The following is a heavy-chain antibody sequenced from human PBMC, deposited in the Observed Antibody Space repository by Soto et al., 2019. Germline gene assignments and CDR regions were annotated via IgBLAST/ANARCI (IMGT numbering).Heavy chain of an antibody. CDR1: GYSFCSFW. J-gene: IGHJ4*02. V-gene: IGHV5-51*01. CDR2: IYPSDSDT. CDR3: VRRNGDYDDPGYSSRAFDS. D-gene: IGHD2-21*02. Sequence: GESVKSSGQGSGYSFCSFWMGWVRQMPGKGLEWRGIIYPSDSDTRYSPSFQGQVTISVDKSITTAYLQWTSLQASDPAVYSCVRRNGDYDDPGYSSRAFDSCGKGTPVT.